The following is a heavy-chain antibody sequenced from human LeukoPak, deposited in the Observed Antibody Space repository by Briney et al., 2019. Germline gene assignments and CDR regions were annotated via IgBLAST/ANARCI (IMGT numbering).Heavy chain of an antibody. CDR3: ARETGATKAADY. V-gene: IGHV1-69*13. CDR2: IIPVFGTA. J-gene: IGHJ4*02. CDR1: GGTFSSYA. D-gene: IGHD1-26*01. Sequence: SVTVSCKASGGTFSSYAISWVRQAPGQGLEWMGGIIPVFGTANYAQKFQGRVTITADESTSTAYMELSSLRSGDTAVYYCARETGATKAADYWGQGTLVTVSS.